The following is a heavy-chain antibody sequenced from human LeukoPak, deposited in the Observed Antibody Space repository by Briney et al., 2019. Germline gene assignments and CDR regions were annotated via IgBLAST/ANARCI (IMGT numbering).Heavy chain of an antibody. D-gene: IGHD6-13*01. Sequence: PGGSLRLSCAASGFTFSDYYMSRLRQAPGNGLKWFSYISSSGSTIYYADSVKGRFTISRDNAKNSLYLQMNSLRAEDTAVYYCAREERAGRSWYFRYWGQGTLVTVSS. CDR2: ISSSGSTI. V-gene: IGHV3-11*01. CDR3: AREERAGRSWYFRY. CDR1: GFTFSDYY. J-gene: IGHJ4*02.